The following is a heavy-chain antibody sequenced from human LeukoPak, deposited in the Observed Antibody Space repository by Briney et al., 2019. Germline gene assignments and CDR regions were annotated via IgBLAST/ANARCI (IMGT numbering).Heavy chain of an antibody. J-gene: IGHJ5*02. CDR1: GGSISGYY. CDR3: ARWAYHFDP. V-gene: IGHV4-59*01. Sequence: SETLSLTCNVRGGSISGYYWSWIRQSPGKGLEWIGYIYDTGSISYNPSLKSRVTILTDTTKNHFSLNLRSVTAADTAVYYCARWAYHFDPWGQGTLFTVSS. CDR2: IYDTGSI. D-gene: IGHD1-26*01.